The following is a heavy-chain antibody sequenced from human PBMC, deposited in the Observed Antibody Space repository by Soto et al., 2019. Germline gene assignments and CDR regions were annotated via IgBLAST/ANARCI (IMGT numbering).Heavy chain of an antibody. CDR1: DCSISSGGCY. CDR3: ARGDSSGLGRWYFAY. CDR2: IYYSLST. J-gene: IGHJ4*02. D-gene: IGHD3-22*01. V-gene: IGHV4-31*03. Sequence: SHIFPSSDCSISSGGCYWTWIRQRPVKGLEWIGYIYYSLSTCYNPSLKSRVTISVDTSKNQFSLKLSYVTDADTAVYYCARGDSSGLGRWYFAYWGQGTLVTVSS.